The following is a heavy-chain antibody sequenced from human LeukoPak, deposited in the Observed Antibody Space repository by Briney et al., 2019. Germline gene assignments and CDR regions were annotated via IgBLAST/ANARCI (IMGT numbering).Heavy chain of an antibody. J-gene: IGHJ4*02. Sequence: GGSLRLSCAASGFTFSSYGMHWVRQAPGKGLEWVAFIRYDGSNKYYADSVKGRFTISRDNSKNTLYLQMNSLRAEDTAVYYCAKDGSSWYSPNDYWGQGTLVTVSS. CDR1: GFTFSSYG. D-gene: IGHD6-13*01. CDR2: IRYDGSNK. CDR3: AKDGSSWYSPNDY. V-gene: IGHV3-30*02.